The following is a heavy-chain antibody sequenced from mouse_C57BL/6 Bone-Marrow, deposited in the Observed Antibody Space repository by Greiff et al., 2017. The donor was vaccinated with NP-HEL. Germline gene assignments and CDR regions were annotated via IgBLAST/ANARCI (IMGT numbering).Heavy chain of an antibody. J-gene: IGHJ1*03. D-gene: IGHD1-1*02. Sequence: EVMLVESGEGLVKPGGSLKLSCAASGFTFSSYAMSWVRQTPEKRLEWVAYISSGGDYIYYADTVKGRFTISRDNARNTLYLQMSSLKSEDTAMYYCTRGGHYFTRYFDVWGTGTTVTVSS. CDR3: TRGGHYFTRYFDV. CDR1: GFTFSSYA. CDR2: ISSGGDYI. V-gene: IGHV5S21*01.